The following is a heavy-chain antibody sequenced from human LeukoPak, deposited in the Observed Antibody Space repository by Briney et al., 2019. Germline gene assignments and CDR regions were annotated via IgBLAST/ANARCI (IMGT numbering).Heavy chain of an antibody. CDR3: AREYIVATIGGWFDP. CDR2: IYHSGST. Sequence: KPSETLSLTCTVSGYSISSGYYWGWIRQPPGKGLEWIGSIYHSGSTYYNPSLKSRVTISVDTSKNQFSLKLSSVTAADTAVYYCAREYIVATIGGWFDPWGQGTLVTVSS. D-gene: IGHD5-12*01. CDR1: GYSISSGYY. V-gene: IGHV4-38-2*02. J-gene: IGHJ5*02.